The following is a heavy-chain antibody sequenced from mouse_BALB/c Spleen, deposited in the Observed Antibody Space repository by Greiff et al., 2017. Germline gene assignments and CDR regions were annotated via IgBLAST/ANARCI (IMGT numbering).Heavy chain of an antibody. Sequence: DVKLVESGGGLVQPGGSLKLSCAASGFTFSSYGMSWVRQTPDKRLELVATINSNGGSTYYPDSVKGRFTISRDNAKNTLYLQMSSLKSEDTAMYYCARDRRYWYFDVWGEGTTVTVSS. J-gene: IGHJ1*01. CDR2: INSNGGST. CDR3: ARDRRYWYFDV. V-gene: IGHV5-6-3*01. CDR1: GFTFSSYG.